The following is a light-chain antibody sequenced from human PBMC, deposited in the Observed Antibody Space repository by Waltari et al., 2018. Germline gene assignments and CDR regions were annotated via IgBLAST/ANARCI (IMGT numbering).Light chain of an antibody. CDR3: QQHGTLPAT. J-gene: IGKJ1*01. Sequence: EIVLTQSPGTASLSPGERVTLSCRASQTVGSSSLAWYQQKPAQAPRLVIYRASRRATGIPDRFSGSESGTDFSLTISRLEPEDFAVYYCQQHGTLPATFGQGTKVEIK. CDR2: RAS. V-gene: IGKV3-20*01. CDR1: QTVGSSS.